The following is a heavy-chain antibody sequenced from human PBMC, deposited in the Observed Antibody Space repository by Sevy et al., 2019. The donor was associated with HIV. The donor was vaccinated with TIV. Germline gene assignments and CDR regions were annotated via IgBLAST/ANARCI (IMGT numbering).Heavy chain of an antibody. D-gene: IGHD3-10*01. Sequence: GGSLRLSCEASGFSFSDYWMTWVRQAPGKGLEWVANMRQDGRETYYVDSVKGRFTVSRDNAKNLLWLQMNSLRAEDTAVYYCARGIFGSGSRLGLGYWGQGTLVTVSS. CDR2: MRQDGRET. CDR3: ARGIFGSGSRLGLGY. V-gene: IGHV3-7*03. CDR1: GFSFSDYW. J-gene: IGHJ4*02.